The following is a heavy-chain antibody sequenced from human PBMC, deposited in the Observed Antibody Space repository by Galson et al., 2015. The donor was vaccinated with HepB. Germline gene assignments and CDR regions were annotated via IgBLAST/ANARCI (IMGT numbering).Heavy chain of an antibody. J-gene: IGHJ5*02. CDR2: ISAYNGNT. CDR1: GYTFTSYG. Sequence: SVKVSCKASGYTFTSYGISWVRQAPGQGLEWMGWISAYNGNTNYAQKLQGRVTMTTDTSTSTAYMELRSLRSDDTAVYYCARDVPIEVYDFWSGYPSDAPSFDPWGQGTLVTVSS. D-gene: IGHD3-3*01. V-gene: IGHV1-18*04. CDR3: ARDVPIEVYDFWSGYPSDAPSFDP.